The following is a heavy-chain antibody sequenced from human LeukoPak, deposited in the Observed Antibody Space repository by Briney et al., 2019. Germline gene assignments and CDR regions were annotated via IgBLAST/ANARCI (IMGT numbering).Heavy chain of an antibody. CDR2: INPNSGGT. CDR3: ARERRLLGYYYDSSGEAFDI. D-gene: IGHD3-22*01. CDR1: AYTFMEHY. J-gene: IGHJ3*02. Sequence: ASVKVSCKAPAYTFMEHYIHWVRQAPGQGLEWMGWINPNSGGTNYAQKFQGRVTMTRDTSISTAYMELSRLRSDDTAVYYCARERRLLGYYYDSSGEAFDIWGQGTMVIVPS. V-gene: IGHV1-2*02.